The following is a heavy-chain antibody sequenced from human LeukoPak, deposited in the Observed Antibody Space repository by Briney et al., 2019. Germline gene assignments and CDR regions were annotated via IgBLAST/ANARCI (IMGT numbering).Heavy chain of an antibody. V-gene: IGHV1-18*01. CDR1: GYTFTSYV. D-gene: IGHD1-26*01. CDR3: ARGSSGSLLRIWFDP. CDR2: ISTYNGNT. J-gene: IGHJ5*02. Sequence: GASVTVSCTASGYTFTSYVISWVGQAPGQGLEWMGWISTYNGNTNYAQKLQGRVTMTTDTSTSTAYMELRSLRSDDTAVYYCARGSSGSLLRIWFDPWGQGTLVTVSS.